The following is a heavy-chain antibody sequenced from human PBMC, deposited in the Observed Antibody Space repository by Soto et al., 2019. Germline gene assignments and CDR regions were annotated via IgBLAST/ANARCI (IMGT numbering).Heavy chain of an antibody. V-gene: IGHV4-34*01. Sequence: PSETLSLTCAVYGGSFSGYYWSWIRQPPGKGLEWIGEINHSGSTNYNPSLESRVTISVDTSKNQFSLKLSSVTAADTAVYYCARQIVVYYDILTGYLSWFDPWGQGTLVTVSS. D-gene: IGHD3-9*01. CDR2: INHSGST. CDR3: ARQIVVYYDILTGYLSWFDP. J-gene: IGHJ5*02. CDR1: GGSFSGYY.